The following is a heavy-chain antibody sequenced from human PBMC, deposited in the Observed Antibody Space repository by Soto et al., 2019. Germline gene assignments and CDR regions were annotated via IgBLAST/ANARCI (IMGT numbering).Heavy chain of an antibody. V-gene: IGHV3-53*02. CDR3: ARHYSAMGV. CDR1: GFTVSSDS. J-gene: IGHJ6*02. CDR2: IYSDNNT. Sequence: EVQLVETGGDLIQPGGSLRLSCAASGFTVSSDSMTWVRQAPGKGLEWISIIYSDNNTDYADSVKGRFSISRDTPKNILYLQMNSLRAEDMAEYYCARHYSAMGVWGQGTTVTVSS.